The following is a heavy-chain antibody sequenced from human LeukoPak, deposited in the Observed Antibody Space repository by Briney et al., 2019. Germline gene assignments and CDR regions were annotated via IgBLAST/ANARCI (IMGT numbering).Heavy chain of an antibody. CDR3: ARHSEGITFGGVIPLPYFDY. J-gene: IGHJ4*02. D-gene: IGHD3-16*02. CDR2: IYYSGST. Sequence: PSETLSLTCTVSGGSISSSSYYWGWIRQPPGKGLEWIGSIYYSGSTYYNPSLKSRVTISVYTSKNQFSLKLSSVTAADTAVYYCARHSEGITFGGVIPLPYFDYWGQGTLVTVSS. CDR1: GGSISSSSYY. V-gene: IGHV4-39*01.